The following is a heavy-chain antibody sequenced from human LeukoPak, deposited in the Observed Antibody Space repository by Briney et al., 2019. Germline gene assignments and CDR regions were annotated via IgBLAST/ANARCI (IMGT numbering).Heavy chain of an antibody. D-gene: IGHD4-11*01. Sequence: GGSLRLSCAASGFTFSSYAMTWVRQAPGKGLEWVSAISGSGSTTYYADSVKGRFTISRDNSKNTLYLQMSSLRAEDTAVYYCAKKSVPNTPPTFDYWGQGTLVTVSS. CDR3: AKKSVPNTPPTFDY. CDR2: ISGSGSTT. CDR1: GFTFSSYA. J-gene: IGHJ4*02. V-gene: IGHV3-23*01.